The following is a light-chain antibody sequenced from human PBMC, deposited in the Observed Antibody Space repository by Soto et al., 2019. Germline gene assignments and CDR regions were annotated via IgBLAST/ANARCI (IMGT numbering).Light chain of an antibody. V-gene: IGKV3-20*01. CDR1: QRVTSNY. Sequence: EMVLTQSPGTLSLSPGERAALSCGASQRVTSNYLAWYQQKPGQAPRLLIYGSSTRATGIPDRFTGSGSGTDFTLTISRLEPEDFAVYYCQHYVTSLTTFGQGTKVDIK. CDR2: GSS. CDR3: QHYVTSLTT. J-gene: IGKJ1*01.